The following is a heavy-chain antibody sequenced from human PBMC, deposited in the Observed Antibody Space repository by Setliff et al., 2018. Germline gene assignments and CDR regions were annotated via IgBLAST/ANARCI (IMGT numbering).Heavy chain of an antibody. J-gene: IGHJ4*02. CDR2: TYYSSKWYS. V-gene: IGHV6-1*01. CDR1: GNSVSSNNAS. D-gene: IGHD2-15*01. CDR3: AGDQFTPHKLRFVS. Sequence: PSQTLSLTCAISGNSVSSNNASWNWIGQSPSRGLEWLGRTYYSSKWYSDYALSVKTRLTIHRDTSKNQFSLQLNSVTPEDTGVYYCAGDQFTPHKLRFVSWGQGTLVTVSS.